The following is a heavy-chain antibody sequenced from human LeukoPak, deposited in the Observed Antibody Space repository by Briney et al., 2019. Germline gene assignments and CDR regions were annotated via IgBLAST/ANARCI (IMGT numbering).Heavy chain of an antibody. J-gene: IGHJ4*02. D-gene: IGHD3-22*01. CDR3: ARDGPGHYYDSSGYFDY. Sequence: GGSLRLSCAASGFTFSSYGMHWVRQAPGKGLEWVAVIWYDGSNKYYADSVKGRFTISKDNSKNTLYLQMNSLRAEDTAVYYCARDGPGHYYDSSGYFDYWGQGTLVTVSS. CDR2: IWYDGSNK. CDR1: GFTFSSYG. V-gene: IGHV3-33*01.